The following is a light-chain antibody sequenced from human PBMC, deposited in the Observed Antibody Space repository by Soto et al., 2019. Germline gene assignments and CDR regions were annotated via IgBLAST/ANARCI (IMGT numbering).Light chain of an antibody. CDR2: GAS. CDR3: QQYGTSPQT. CDR1: QSVSSSS. Sequence: EIVLTQSPGTLSLSPGERATLSCRASQSVSSSSLAWYQLKPGQAPRLLIYGASNRATGIPDRFSGSGSATDFTLTISRLEPEDFVVYYCQQYGTSPQTFGQGTKVEIK. J-gene: IGKJ1*01. V-gene: IGKV3-20*01.